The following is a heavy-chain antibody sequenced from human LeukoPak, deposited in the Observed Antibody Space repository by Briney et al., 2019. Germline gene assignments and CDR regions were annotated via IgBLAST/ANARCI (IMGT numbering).Heavy chain of an antibody. V-gene: IGHV5-51*01. CDR3: AIPPGYCGNDCSFDH. CDR1: GYSFSNYW. D-gene: IGHD2-21*02. CDR2: IYPGDYET. Sequence: GESLKISCEGSGYSFSNYWIGWERQMPGKGLEWMGIIYPGDYETRYSPSFQGLVTISVDKSISTAYLQWSSLKASDTAMYYCAIPPGYCGNDCSFDHWGQGTLVTVSS. J-gene: IGHJ4*02.